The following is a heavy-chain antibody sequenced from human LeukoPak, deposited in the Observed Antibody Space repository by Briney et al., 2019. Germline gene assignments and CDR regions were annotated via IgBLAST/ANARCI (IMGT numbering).Heavy chain of an antibody. J-gene: IGHJ4*02. V-gene: IGHV3-66*02. Sequence: GGSLRLSCAAPGFTVSSNYMSWVRQAPGKGLEWVSVIYSGGSTYYADSVKGRFTISRDNSKNTLYLQMNSLRAEDTAVYYCARELLDYYDSSGYDYWGQGTLVTVSS. CDR1: GFTVSSNY. CDR3: ARELLDYYDSSGYDY. CDR2: IYSGGST. D-gene: IGHD3-22*01.